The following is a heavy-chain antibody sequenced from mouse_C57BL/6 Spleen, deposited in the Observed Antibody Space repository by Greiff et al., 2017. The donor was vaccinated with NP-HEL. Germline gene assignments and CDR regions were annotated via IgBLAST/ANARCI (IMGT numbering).Heavy chain of an antibody. J-gene: IGHJ2*01. CDR2: IYPRSGNT. CDR3: AREKYDYDEDY. CDR1: GYTFTSYG. Sequence: QVQLKESGAELARPGASVKLSCKASGYTFTSYGISWVKQRTGQGLEWIGEIYPRSGNTYYNEKFKGKATLTADKSSSTAYMELRSLTSEDSAVYFCAREKYDYDEDYWGQGTTLTVSS. D-gene: IGHD2-4*01. V-gene: IGHV1-81*01.